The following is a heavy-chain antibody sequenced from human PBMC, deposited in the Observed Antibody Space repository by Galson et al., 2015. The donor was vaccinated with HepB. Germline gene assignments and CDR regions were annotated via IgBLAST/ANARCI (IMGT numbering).Heavy chain of an antibody. D-gene: IGHD5-12*01. Sequence: SLRLSCAGSGFTFGDYTMNWFRQAPGKGLEWVGSIRSKAHGGTTEYVASVKGRFTISRHDSKSIAYLQINSLTTEDTAMYYCARDRRGGYGPFDYWGQGTLVTVSS. CDR2: IRSKAHGGTT. CDR1: GFTFGDYT. CDR3: ARDRRGGYGPFDY. J-gene: IGHJ4*02. V-gene: IGHV3-49*03.